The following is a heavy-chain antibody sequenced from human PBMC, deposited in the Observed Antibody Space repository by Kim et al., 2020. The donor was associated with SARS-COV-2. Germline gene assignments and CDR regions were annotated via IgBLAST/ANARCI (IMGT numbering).Heavy chain of an antibody. J-gene: IGHJ6*02. Sequence: GGSLRLSCAASGFTFSDYYMSWIRQAPGKGLEWVSYISSSSSYTNYADSVKGRFTISRDNAKNSLYLQMNSLRAEDTAVYYCARSGSMMQNYGSGSSPPLHGMDVWGQGTTVTVSS. V-gene: IGHV3-11*06. CDR2: ISSSSSYT. D-gene: IGHD3-10*01. CDR3: ARSGSMMQNYGSGSSPPLHGMDV. CDR1: GFTFSDYY.